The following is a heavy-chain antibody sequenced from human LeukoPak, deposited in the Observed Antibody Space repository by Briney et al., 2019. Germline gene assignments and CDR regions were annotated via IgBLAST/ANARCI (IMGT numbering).Heavy chain of an antibody. V-gene: IGHV4-39*01. Sequence: SETLSLTCTVSGGSISSSSHYWVWIRQPPGKGLEWIGSMYYSGGTYYNPSLKSRVTISIDTSKNQFSLKLNSVTAADTAVYYCARLVRYCSSDRCYPFDYWGQGTLVTVSS. CDR1: GGSISSSSHY. CDR2: MYYSGGT. D-gene: IGHD2-2*01. J-gene: IGHJ4*02. CDR3: ARLVRYCSSDRCYPFDY.